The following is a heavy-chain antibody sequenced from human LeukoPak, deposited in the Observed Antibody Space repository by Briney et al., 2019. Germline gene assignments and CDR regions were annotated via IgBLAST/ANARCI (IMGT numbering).Heavy chain of an antibody. CDR2: ISDNGRST. CDR3: AKDLAGTTSFDF. V-gene: IGHV3-23*01. Sequence: GGSLRLSCGASGFTFSNNAMYWVRQAPGKGLEWVSGISDNGRSTYYADPVKGRFTISRDKSKNMLYLQMNSLRAEDTAIYYCAKDLAGTTSFDFWGQGTLVTVSS. CDR1: GFTFSNNA. D-gene: IGHD1-7*01. J-gene: IGHJ4*02.